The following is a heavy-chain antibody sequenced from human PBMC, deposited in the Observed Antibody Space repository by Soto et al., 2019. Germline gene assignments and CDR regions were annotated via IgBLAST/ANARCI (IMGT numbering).Heavy chain of an antibody. CDR2: IYSDDST. D-gene: IGHD3-22*01. Sequence: GGSLRLSCAASGVPVSSNYMSWVRQAPGKGLEWVSVIYSDDSTYYADSVKGRFTISRDNSNNTLYLQMNSLRAEDTAVYYCARNYYDSGGGFDYWGQGTLVTVSS. V-gene: IGHV3-53*01. J-gene: IGHJ4*02. CDR3: ARNYYDSGGGFDY. CDR1: GVPVSSNY.